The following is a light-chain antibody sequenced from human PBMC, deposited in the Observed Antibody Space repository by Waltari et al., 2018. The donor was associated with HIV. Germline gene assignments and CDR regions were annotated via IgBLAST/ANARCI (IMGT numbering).Light chain of an antibody. CDR1: SSDLGGYNY. J-gene: IGLJ2*01. CDR2: EVN. V-gene: IGLV2-8*01. CDR3: SSYAGVNSFVL. Sequence: QSALTQPPSASGSPGQSVTISCTGPSSDLGGYNYVSWYQQHPGRAPTLISYEVNKRPSGVPNRFFGSKSGNTASLTVSGLQTEDEADYYCSSYAGVNSFVLFGGGTKLTVL.